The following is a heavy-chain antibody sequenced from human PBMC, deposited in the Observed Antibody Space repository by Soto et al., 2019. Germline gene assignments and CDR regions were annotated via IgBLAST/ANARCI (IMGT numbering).Heavy chain of an antibody. CDR3: AKDPDSSSWYRNWFDP. J-gene: IGHJ5*02. CDR1: GFTFSSYA. V-gene: IGHV3-23*01. D-gene: IGHD6-13*01. Sequence: GGSLRLSCAASGFTFSSYAMSWVRQAPGKGLEWVSAISGSGGSTYYADSVKGRFTISRDNSKNTLYLQMNSLRAEDTAVYYCAKDPDSSSWYRNWFDPWGQGTLVTVSS. CDR2: ISGSGGST.